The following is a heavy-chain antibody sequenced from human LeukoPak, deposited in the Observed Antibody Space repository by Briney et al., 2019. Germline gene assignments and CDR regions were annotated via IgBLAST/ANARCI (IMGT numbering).Heavy chain of an antibody. CDR2: ISSSSSYI. CDR1: GFTFSSYS. CDR3: ARDNSIMGAPPDAFDI. D-gene: IGHD1-26*01. J-gene: IGHJ3*02. Sequence: GGSLRLSCAASGFTFSSYSMNWVRQAPGKGLEWVSSISSSSSYIYYADSVKGRFTISRDNAKNSPYLQMNSLRAEDTAVYYCARDNSIMGAPPDAFDIWGQGTMVTVSS. V-gene: IGHV3-21*01.